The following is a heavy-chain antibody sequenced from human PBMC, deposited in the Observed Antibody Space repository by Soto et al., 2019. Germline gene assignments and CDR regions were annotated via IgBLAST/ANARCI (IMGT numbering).Heavy chain of an antibody. CDR3: AVVEHVVTNYRHWFDY. D-gene: IGHD2-21*01. J-gene: IGHJ4*02. CDR2: IIPVFGTT. Sequence: SVKVSCKASGGTFNNYVFIWVRQAPGQGLEWMGGIIPVFGTTNYAQKFHGRLTITTDESTSTAYMELNNLISDDTAIYYCAVVEHVVTNYRHWFDYWGQGTRVTVSS. CDR1: GGTFNNYV. V-gene: IGHV1-69*05.